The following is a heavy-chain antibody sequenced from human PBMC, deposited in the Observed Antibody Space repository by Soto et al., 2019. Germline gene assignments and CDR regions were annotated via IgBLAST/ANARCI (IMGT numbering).Heavy chain of an antibody. CDR1: GDSIISSDFY. CDR3: ARHSLALRKNNWFDP. D-gene: IGHD3-3*02. Sequence: PSETLSLTCTVSGDSIISSDFYWGWVRQPPGKGLEWIGSIFYLGSSYYNPSLKSRVTMSVDTSKNQFSLRLRSVTAADTALYFCARHSLALRKNNWFDPSGQGIMLTVYS. J-gene: IGHJ5*02. CDR2: IFYLGSS. V-gene: IGHV4-39*01.